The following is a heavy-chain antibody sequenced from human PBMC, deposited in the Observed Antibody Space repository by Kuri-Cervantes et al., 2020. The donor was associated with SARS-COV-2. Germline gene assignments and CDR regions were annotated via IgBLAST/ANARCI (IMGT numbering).Heavy chain of an antibody. J-gene: IGHJ4*02. CDR1: GGSISSSSYY. V-gene: IGHV4-39*01. D-gene: IGHD4-23*01. CDR2: IYYSGST. Sequence: SETLSLTCTVSGGSISSSSYYWGWIRQPPGKGLEWIGSIYYSGSTYYNPSLKSRVTISVDTSKNQFSLKLSSVTAADTAVYFCARVAGYGGNSFTDYWGQGTLVTVSS. CDR3: ARVAGYGGNSFTDY.